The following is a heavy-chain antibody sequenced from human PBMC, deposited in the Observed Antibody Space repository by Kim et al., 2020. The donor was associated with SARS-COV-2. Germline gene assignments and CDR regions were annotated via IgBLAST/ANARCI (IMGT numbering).Heavy chain of an antibody. CDR1: GFTFSSYD. Sequence: GGSLRLSCAASGFTFSSYDMHWVRQATGKGLEWVSAIGTAGDTYYPGSVKGRFTISRENAKNSLYLQMNSLRAGDTAVYYCARGGRDYYYGMDVWGQGTTVTVSS. V-gene: IGHV3-13*04. J-gene: IGHJ6*02. CDR2: IGTAGDT. CDR3: ARGGRDYYYGMDV.